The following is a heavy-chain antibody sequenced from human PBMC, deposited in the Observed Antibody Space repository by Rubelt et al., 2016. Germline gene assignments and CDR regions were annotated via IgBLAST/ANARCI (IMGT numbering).Heavy chain of an antibody. D-gene: IGHD3-22*01. Sequence: QVQLQESGPGLVKPSQTLSLTCTVSGGSISSGGYYWSWIRQHPGKGLEWIGYIYYSGSTYYNPSLDSRGTISVETSKNQFSLRLRSVTAADTAVYYCARGVYYYDSSGYYYYWFDPWGQGTLVTVSS. J-gene: IGHJ5*02. V-gene: IGHV4-31*03. CDR1: GGSISSGGYY. CDR2: IYYSGST. CDR3: ARGVYYYDSSGYYYYWFDP.